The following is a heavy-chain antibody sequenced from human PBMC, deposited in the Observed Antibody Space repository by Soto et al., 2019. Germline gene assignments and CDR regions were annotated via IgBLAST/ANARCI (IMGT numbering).Heavy chain of an antibody. V-gene: IGHV4-59*01. CDR3: ARGIRGSGSFYYYYYGMDV. CDR1: GGSISSYY. Sequence: PSETLSLTCTVSGGSISSYYWSWIRQPPGKGLEWIGYIYYSGGTNYNPSLKSRVTISVDTSKNQFSLKLSSVTAADTAVYYCARGIRGSGSFYYYYYGMDVLGQGTTVTVSS. CDR2: IYYSGGT. D-gene: IGHD3-10*01. J-gene: IGHJ6*02.